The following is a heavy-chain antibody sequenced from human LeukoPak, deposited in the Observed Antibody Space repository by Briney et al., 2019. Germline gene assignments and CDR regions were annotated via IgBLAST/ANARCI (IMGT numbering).Heavy chain of an antibody. CDR1: GFTFSHYS. CDR3: ARVFSGTYLNYHHFDY. D-gene: IGHD1-26*01. J-gene: IGHJ4*02. V-gene: IGHV3-21*01. Sequence: GGSLRLSCAASGFTFSHYSMNWVRQAPGKGLEWVSSISSSSSYIYYADSVKGRFTVSRNNAKNSLYLQMDSLRAEDTAVYYCARVFSGTYLNYHHFDYWGQGALVTVSS. CDR2: ISSSSSYI.